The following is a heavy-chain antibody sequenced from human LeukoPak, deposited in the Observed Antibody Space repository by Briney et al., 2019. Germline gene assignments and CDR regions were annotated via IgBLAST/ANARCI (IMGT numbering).Heavy chain of an antibody. CDR1: GFTFSSYA. CDR3: AKAWDSYDFWSGYHPFDY. V-gene: IGHV3-23*01. Sequence: QSGGPLRLSCAASGFTFSSYAMSWVRQAPGKGLEWVSGISGSGGSTYYADSVKGRFTISRDNSKNTLYLQMNSLRAEDTAVYYCAKAWDSYDFWSGYHPFDYWGQGTLVTVSS. CDR2: ISGSGGST. D-gene: IGHD3-3*01. J-gene: IGHJ4*02.